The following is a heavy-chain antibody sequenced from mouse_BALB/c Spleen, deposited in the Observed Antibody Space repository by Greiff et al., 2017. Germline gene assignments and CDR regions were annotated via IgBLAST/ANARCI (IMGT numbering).Heavy chain of an antibody. CDR2: IDPANGNT. V-gene: IGHV14-3*02. CDR3: AMPYRYGAWFAY. Sequence: EVKLLESGAELVKPGASVKLSCTASGFNIKDTYMHWVKQRPEQGLEWIGRIDPANGNTKYDPKFQGKATITADTSSNTAYLQLSSLTSEDTAVYYCAMPYRYGAWFAYWGQGTLVTVSA. D-gene: IGHD2-14*01. J-gene: IGHJ3*01. CDR1: GFNIKDTY.